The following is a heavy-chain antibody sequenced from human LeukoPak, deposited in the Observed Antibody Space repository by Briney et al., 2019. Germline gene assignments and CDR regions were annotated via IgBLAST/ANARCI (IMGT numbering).Heavy chain of an antibody. CDR1: GYSFTSYW. D-gene: IGHD2-15*01. CDR2: IYPGDSDT. V-gene: IGHV5-51*01. J-gene: IGHJ1*01. Sequence: GESLKISCQGSGYSFTSYWIGWVRQMPGKGLEWMGIIYPGDSDTRYSPSFQGQVTISADKSISTAYLQWSSLKASDTAMYYCARQAYCSGGSCYSPEYFQHWGQGTLVTVSS. CDR3: ARQAYCSGGSCYSPEYFQH.